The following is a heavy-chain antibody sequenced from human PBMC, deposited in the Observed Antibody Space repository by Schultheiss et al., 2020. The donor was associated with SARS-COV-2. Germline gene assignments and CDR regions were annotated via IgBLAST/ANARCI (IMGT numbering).Heavy chain of an antibody. V-gene: IGHV3-23*01. CDR3: AKDASYGTLGGGYYYYYMDV. J-gene: IGHJ6*03. CDR2: ISGSGGST. D-gene: IGHD5-18*01. CDR1: GFTFSSYS. Sequence: GGSLRLSCAASGFTFSSYSMNWVRQAPGKGLEWVSAISGSGGSTYYADSVKGRFTISRDNSKNTLFLQMNSLRAEDTAVYYCAKDASYGTLGGGYYYYYMDVWGKGTTVTVSS.